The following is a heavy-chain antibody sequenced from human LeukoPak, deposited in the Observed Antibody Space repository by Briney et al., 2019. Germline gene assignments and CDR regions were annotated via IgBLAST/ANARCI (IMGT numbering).Heavy chain of an antibody. CDR2: VYTSGSS. D-gene: IGHD3-3*01. CDR3: ARADFWSGYYNY. J-gene: IGHJ4*02. CDR1: GGSISGYY. Sequence: PSETLSLTCTVSGGSISGYYWNWIRQPAGKGLEWIGRVYTSGSSTYNPSLKGRVTISLDKSKNQFSLKLSSVTAADTAVYYCARADFWSGYYNYWGQGTLVTVSS. V-gene: IGHV4-4*07.